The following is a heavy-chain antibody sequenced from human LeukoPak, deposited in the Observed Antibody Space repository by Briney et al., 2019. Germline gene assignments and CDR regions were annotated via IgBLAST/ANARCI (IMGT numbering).Heavy chain of an antibody. CDR1: GFTFSSHA. V-gene: IGHV3-23*01. CDR2: ISGRGGSI. CDR3: AKGYYYDTSGYYPLGY. D-gene: IGHD3-22*01. J-gene: IGHJ4*02. Sequence: GGSLRLSCAASGFTFSSHAMSWVRQAPGRGLEWVSVISGRGGSIYYADSVKGRFTISRDNSKNTLFLQMNSLRAEDTAVYYCAKGYYYDTSGYYPLGYWGQGTLVTVSS.